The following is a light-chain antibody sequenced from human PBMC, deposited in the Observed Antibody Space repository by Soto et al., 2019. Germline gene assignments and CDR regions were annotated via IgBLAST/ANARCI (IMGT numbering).Light chain of an antibody. Sequence: DIVMTQSPDSLAVSLGERATVNCKSSQSVLFSTNNKNFLAWYQQKPGQPPKLLLYWASTRESGVPDRFSGSGSGTDFTLTINSPQAEDVALYYCQQYYSTLWTFGQGTKVDIK. CDR3: QQYYSTLWT. J-gene: IGKJ1*01. CDR1: QSVLFSTNNKNF. V-gene: IGKV4-1*01. CDR2: WAS.